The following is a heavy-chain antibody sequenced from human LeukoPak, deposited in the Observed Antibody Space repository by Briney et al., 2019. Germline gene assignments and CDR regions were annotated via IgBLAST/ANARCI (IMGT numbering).Heavy chain of an antibody. CDR2: INHSGST. CDR1: GGSFSAYY. CDR3: ARGVGDSSGDY. V-gene: IGHV4-34*01. J-gene: IGHJ4*02. D-gene: IGHD3-22*01. Sequence: SETLSLTRAVYGGSFSAYYWTWIRQPPGKGLEWIGEINHSGSTNNNPSLKSRVTISVDTSKNQFSLKLSSVTAADTAVYYCARGVGDSSGDYWGQGTLVTVSS.